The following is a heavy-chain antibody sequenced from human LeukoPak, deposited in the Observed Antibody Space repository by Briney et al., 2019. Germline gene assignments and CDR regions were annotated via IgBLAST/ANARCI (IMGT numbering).Heavy chain of an antibody. V-gene: IGHV3-74*01. CDR1: GFNFSNYW. CDR2: INIAGSVT. Sequence: GGSLRLSCAASGFNFSNYWMHWVRQAPGKGLEWVSRINIAGSVTTYVDSVKGRFTISRDNAKKTLYLQMNSLRAEDTAVYYCARDMVDWGQGTLVTVSS. CDR3: ARDMVD. D-gene: IGHD2-15*01. J-gene: IGHJ4*02.